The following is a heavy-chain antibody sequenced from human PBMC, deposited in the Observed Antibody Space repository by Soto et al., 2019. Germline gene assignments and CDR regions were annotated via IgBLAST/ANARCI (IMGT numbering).Heavy chain of an antibody. Sequence: PGGSLRLSCAASGFTFSSYWMHWVRQAPGKGLVWVSCINSDGSSTSYADSVKGRFTISRDNAKNTLYLQMNSLRAEDTAVYYCARAGLRYFENYYYYGMDVWGQGTTVTVSS. CDR3: ARAGLRYFENYYYYGMDV. CDR2: INSDGSST. D-gene: IGHD3-9*01. V-gene: IGHV3-74*01. J-gene: IGHJ6*02. CDR1: GFTFSSYW.